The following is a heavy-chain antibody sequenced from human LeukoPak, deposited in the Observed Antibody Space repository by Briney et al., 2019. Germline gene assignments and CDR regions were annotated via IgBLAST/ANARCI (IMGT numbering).Heavy chain of an antibody. Sequence: GESLKISCKGSGYNFTNYCITWVRQMPGKGLAWMGRIDPSDSYTNYSPSFQGHVTISTDKSISTAYVQWSSLRASDTAMYYCARQRGSFVFDYWGQGTLVTVSS. CDR1: GYNFTNYC. D-gene: IGHD2-15*01. J-gene: IGHJ4*02. V-gene: IGHV5-10-1*01. CDR2: IDPSDSYT. CDR3: ARQRGSFVFDY.